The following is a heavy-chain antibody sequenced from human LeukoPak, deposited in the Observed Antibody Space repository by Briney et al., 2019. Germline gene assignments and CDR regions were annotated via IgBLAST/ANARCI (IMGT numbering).Heavy chain of an antibody. Sequence: ASVKVSCKASGYTFTGYYMHWVRRAPGQGLEWMGWINPNSGGTNYAQKFQGRVTMTRDTSISTAYMELSRLRSDDTAVYYCARDMVQGVYDAFDIWGQGTMVTVSS. CDR1: GYTFTGYY. D-gene: IGHD3-10*01. CDR3: ARDMVQGVYDAFDI. J-gene: IGHJ3*02. V-gene: IGHV1-2*02. CDR2: INPNSGGT.